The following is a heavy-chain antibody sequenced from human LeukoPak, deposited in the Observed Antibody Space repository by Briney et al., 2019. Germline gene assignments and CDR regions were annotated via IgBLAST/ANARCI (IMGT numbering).Heavy chain of an antibody. CDR3: ARLNPYDSSGYSPDY. CDR1: GGSISISNYY. Sequence: NLSETLSLTCTVSGGSISISNYYWGWIRQPPGKGLEWIGSIYYSGSTYYNPSLKSRVTISVDTSNNQFSLKLSPVTAADTAVYYCARLNPYDSSGYSPDYWGQGTLVTVSS. J-gene: IGHJ4*02. CDR2: IYYSGST. V-gene: IGHV4-39*01. D-gene: IGHD3-22*01.